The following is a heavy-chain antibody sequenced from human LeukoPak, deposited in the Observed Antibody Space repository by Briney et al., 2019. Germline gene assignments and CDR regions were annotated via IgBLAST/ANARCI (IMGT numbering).Heavy chain of an antibody. CDR1: GFTFSSYA. Sequence: GGSLRLSCAASGFTFSSYAMSWVRQAPGKGLEWVSAISGSGGSTYYADSVKGRFTISRDNSKNTLYLQMNSLRAEDTAVYYCAKDRMDIVVVPAAHQSDGVFDYWGQGTLVTVAS. J-gene: IGHJ4*02. D-gene: IGHD2-2*03. CDR2: ISGSGGST. V-gene: IGHV3-23*01. CDR3: AKDRMDIVVVPAAHQSDGVFDY.